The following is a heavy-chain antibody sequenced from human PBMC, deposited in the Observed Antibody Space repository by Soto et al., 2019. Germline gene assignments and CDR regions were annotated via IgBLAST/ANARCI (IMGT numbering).Heavy chain of an antibody. D-gene: IGHD3-16*01. J-gene: IGHJ6*02. CDR2: TYYRSKWYN. Sequence: SQTLSLTCAISGDSVSSDSAAWNWIRQSPSRGLEWLGRTYYRSKWYNDYAVSVKGRISINPDTSKNLFSLQLNSVTPEDTAVYYCARDRKGAFVMDVWGQGTTVTVSS. CDR3: ARDRKGAFVMDV. V-gene: IGHV6-1*01. CDR1: GDSVSSDSAA.